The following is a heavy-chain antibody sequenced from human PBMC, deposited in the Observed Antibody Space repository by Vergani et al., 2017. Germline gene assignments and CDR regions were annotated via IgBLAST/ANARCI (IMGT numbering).Heavy chain of an antibody. J-gene: IGHJ4*02. V-gene: IGHV5-51*01. CDR2: IYPGDSDT. D-gene: IGHD3-3*01. CDR3: ARQYYDFWSGYYAHYFDY. Sequence: EVQLVQSGAEVKKPGESLKISCKGSGYSFTSYWIGWVRQMPGKGLEWMGIIYPGDSDTRYSPSFQGQVTISAAQSISTAYLQWSSLKASDTAMYYCARQYYDFWSGYYAHYFDYWGQGTLVTVSS. CDR1: GYSFTSYW.